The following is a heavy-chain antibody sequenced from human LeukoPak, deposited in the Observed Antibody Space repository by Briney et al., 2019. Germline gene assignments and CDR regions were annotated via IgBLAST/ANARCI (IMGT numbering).Heavy chain of an antibody. CDR1: GYGFSSYG. CDR2: ISAYSGNT. V-gene: IGHV1-18*01. J-gene: IGHJ4*02. Sequence: ASVKVSCKASGYGFSSYGISWVRQAPGQGLEWMGWISAYSGNTKYAQKFQGRVTMTTGTSTGTAYIELRSLRSDDTAVYYCARGPMYSTSYYAPDYWGQGTPVTVSS. D-gene: IGHD6-13*01. CDR3: ARGPMYSTSYYAPDY.